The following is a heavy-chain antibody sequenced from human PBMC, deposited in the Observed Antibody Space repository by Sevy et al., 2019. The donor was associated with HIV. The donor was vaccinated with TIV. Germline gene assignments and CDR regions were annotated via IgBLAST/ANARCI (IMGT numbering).Heavy chain of an antibody. CDR3: ARAGRVSARWFDP. D-gene: IGHD3-10*01. CDR1: GGSISSYY. CDR2: IYYSGST. V-gene: IGHV4-59*01. Sequence: SETLSLTCTVSGGSISSYYWSWIRKPPGKGLEWIGYIYYSGSTNYNPPLKSRVTISVETSKNQFSLKLSSVTAADTAVYYCARAGRVSARWFDPWGQGTLVTVSS. J-gene: IGHJ5*02.